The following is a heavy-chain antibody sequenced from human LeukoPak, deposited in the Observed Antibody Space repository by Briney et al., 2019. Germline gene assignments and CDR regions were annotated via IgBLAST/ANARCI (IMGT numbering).Heavy chain of an antibody. V-gene: IGHV1-2*02. CDR3: ARGKLLRFGELLPDY. D-gene: IGHD3-10*01. J-gene: IGHJ4*02. CDR2: INPNSGGT. CDR1: GYTFTGYY. Sequence: ASVTVSCKASGYTFTGYYMHWVRQAPGQGLEWMGWINPNSGGTNYAQKFQGRVTMTRDTSISTAYMELSRLRSDDTAVYYCARGKLLRFGELLPDYWGQGTLVTVSS.